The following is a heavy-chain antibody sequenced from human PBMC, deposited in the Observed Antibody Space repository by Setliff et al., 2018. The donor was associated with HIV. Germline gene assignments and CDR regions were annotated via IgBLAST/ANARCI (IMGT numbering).Heavy chain of an antibody. CDR1: GGSISGHY. J-gene: IGHJ3*02. D-gene: IGHD6-19*01. V-gene: IGHV4-59*11. CDR2: VYSNGNT. CDR3: ARERIAVAGPRVAFDI. Sequence: LSLTCTVSGGSISGHYWSWIRQTPGKGLEWIGYVYSNGNTDYNPSLKSRVTISVDTSKNPFSLKLSSVTAADTAVYYCARERIAVAGPRVAFDIWGQGTMVTVSS.